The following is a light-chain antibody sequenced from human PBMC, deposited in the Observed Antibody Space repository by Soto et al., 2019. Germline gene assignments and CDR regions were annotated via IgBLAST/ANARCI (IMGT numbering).Light chain of an antibody. Sequence: QSVLTQPASVSGSPGQSITISCTGTSSDVGGYNYVSWYQQPPGKAPKLMIYDVSNRPSGVSNRFSGSKSGNTASLTISGLQAEDEADYYCSSYTSSSSGVFGGGTKLTVL. CDR3: SSYTSSSSGV. V-gene: IGLV2-14*01. J-gene: IGLJ3*02. CDR1: SSDVGGYNY. CDR2: DVS.